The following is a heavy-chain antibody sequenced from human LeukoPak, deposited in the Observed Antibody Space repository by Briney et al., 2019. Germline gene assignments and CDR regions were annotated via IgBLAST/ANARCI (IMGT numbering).Heavy chain of an antibody. J-gene: IGHJ3*02. D-gene: IGHD1-26*01. CDR2: IIPILGIA. CDR1: GGTFSSYA. CDR3: ARDLGGSYFPAAFDI. V-gene: IGHV1-69*04. Sequence: GSSVKVSCKASGGTFSSYAISWVRQAPGQGLEWMGRIIPILGIANYAQKFQGRVTITADKSTSTAYMELSSLRSEDTAVYYCARDLGGSYFPAAFDIWGQGTMVTVSS.